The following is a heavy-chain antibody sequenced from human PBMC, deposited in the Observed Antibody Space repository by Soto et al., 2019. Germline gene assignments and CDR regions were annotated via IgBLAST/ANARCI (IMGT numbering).Heavy chain of an antibody. CDR3: AHRPGGSGFRYYFDY. J-gene: IGHJ4*03. V-gene: IGHV2-5*01. Sequence: SRPTLVNPTPPLTLTCSFSGFSPASSGVGVGWFRQPPGKALEWLGLIYWNDDDRYRASLTSRLTITKDTSKCQVGPTMTNIDQENTATYYCAHRPGGSGFRYYFDYWGQGTLVTVSS. CDR1: GFSPASSGVG. CDR2: IYWNDDD. D-gene: IGHD6-19*01.